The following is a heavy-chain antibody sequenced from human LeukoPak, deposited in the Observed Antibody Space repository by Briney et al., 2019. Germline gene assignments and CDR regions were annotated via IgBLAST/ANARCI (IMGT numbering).Heavy chain of an antibody. D-gene: IGHD6-6*01. CDR3: AKGSSSSFDY. J-gene: IGHJ4*02. CDR1: GFTFSSYW. CDR2: INTDGSST. Sequence: GGSLRLSCAASGFTFSSYWMHCVRQAPGKGLVWVSRINTDGSSTSYADSVKGRFTISRDNAKNTLYLQMNSLRAEDTAVYYCAKGSSSSFDYWGQGTLVTVSS. V-gene: IGHV3-74*01.